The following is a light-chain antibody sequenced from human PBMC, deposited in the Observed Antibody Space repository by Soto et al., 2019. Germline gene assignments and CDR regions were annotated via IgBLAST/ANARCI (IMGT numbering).Light chain of an antibody. V-gene: IGLV1-40*01. CDR2: GNT. CDR3: QSYDSSLTVV. J-gene: IGLJ2*01. Sequence: QSVLTQPPSVSGAPGQTVTISCTGSSSNIGAGYDVHWYQQFPGTTPKFLIYGNTNRPSGVPDRFSASTSGTSASLDITGLQAEDEAEYFCQSYDSSLTVVFGGGTKVTVL. CDR1: SSNIGAGYD.